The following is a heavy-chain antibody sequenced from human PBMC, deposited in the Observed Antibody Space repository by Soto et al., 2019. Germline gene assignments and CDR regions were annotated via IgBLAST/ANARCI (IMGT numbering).Heavy chain of an antibody. CDR3: AKDRRAGGNSAFYFDF. J-gene: IGHJ4*02. CDR2: ISATGGGT. Sequence: GGSLRLSCAASGFKFSDYAMSWVRQAPGKGLEWVSLISATGGGTYYADSVKGRFTISRDNSHNTLYLQVHSLTAEDTAVYYCAKDRRAGGNSAFYFDFWGQGAQVTVSS. V-gene: IGHV3-23*01. CDR1: GFKFSDYA. D-gene: IGHD3-16*01.